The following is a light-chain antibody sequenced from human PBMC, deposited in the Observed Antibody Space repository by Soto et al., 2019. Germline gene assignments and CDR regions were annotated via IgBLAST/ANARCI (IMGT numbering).Light chain of an antibody. CDR3: QVWDISSHHVV. CDR1: NIGSKS. Sequence: SYELTQPPSVSVAPGKTARINCGGNNIGSKSVHWYQQKAGQAPILAMYYDSDRPSGIPERFSGSNSGNTATLTISTVEAGDESDYYCQVWDISSHHVVFGGGTKLTVL. CDR2: YDS. J-gene: IGLJ2*01. V-gene: IGLV3-21*04.